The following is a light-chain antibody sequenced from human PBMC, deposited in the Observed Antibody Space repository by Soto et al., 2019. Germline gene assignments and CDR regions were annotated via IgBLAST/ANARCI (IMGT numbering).Light chain of an antibody. CDR3: LQDSNYPWT. CDR2: AAS. Sequence: AIQLTQSPSSLSASVGDRVTITCRASQGIRDDLAWFQQKPGKAPNLLIYAASDLHTGVPSRFRGSGSGTDFTLTITNLQAEDFATYYCLQDSNYPWTFGQGTRVKTK. CDR1: QGIRDD. V-gene: IGKV1-6*01. J-gene: IGKJ1*01.